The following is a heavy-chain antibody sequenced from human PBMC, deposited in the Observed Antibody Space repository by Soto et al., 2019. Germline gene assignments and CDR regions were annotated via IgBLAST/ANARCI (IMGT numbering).Heavy chain of an antibody. CDR3: ARGNPYDLWSGYGY. CDR2: IQQDGSEK. V-gene: IGHV3-7*05. Sequence: ESGGGLVQPGGSLRLSCAASGFTFSSYWMSWVRQAPGKGLEWVANIQQDGSEKFYVDSVRGRFTISRDNAKNSLYLQMNSLRAEDTAVYYCARGNPYDLWSGYGYWGQGTLVTVSS. J-gene: IGHJ4*02. CDR1: GFTFSSYW. D-gene: IGHD3-3*01.